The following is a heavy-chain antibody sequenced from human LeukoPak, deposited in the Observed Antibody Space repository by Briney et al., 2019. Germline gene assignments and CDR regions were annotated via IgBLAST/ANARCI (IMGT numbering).Heavy chain of an antibody. CDR1: GYTFISYF. V-gene: IGHV1-46*01. CDR2: INPSSGTT. CDR3: ARQTTVGAFDI. Sequence: ASVKVSCKASGYTFISYFIHWVRQAPGQRLEWVGLINPSSGTTSYAQNFQGRVTMTRDLSTNTVNMELSNLTSEDTALYHCARQTTVGAFDIWGQGSMVTVSS. D-gene: IGHD4-23*01. J-gene: IGHJ3*02.